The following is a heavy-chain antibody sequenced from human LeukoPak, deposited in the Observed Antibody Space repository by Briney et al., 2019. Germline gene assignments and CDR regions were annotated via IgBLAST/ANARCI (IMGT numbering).Heavy chain of an antibody. CDR1: GFTFSSYG. J-gene: IGHJ4*02. CDR2: ISSSSRYI. Sequence: PGRSLRLSCAASGFTFSSYGMHWVRQAPGKGLEWVSSISSSSRYIYYADSVKGRFTITRDNAKNSLYLQMNSLRAEDTAVYYCARSPSLGDPIDYWGQGTLVTVSS. V-gene: IGHV3-21*01. D-gene: IGHD2-21*01. CDR3: ARSPSLGDPIDY.